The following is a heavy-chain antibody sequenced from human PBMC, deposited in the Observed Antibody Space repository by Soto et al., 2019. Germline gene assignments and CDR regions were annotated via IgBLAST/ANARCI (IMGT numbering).Heavy chain of an antibody. Sequence: QVQLQESGPGLVQPSQTLSLTCSVSGGSFDSGDYYWHWIRQPPGKFLEYIGYVYYTGSTYYNPYRKSVFTLSLASFENQFSLKQISVTAADTVVYFCAWSSSTSRCFGLDVWGQGTTVTVSS. CDR1: GGSFDSGDYY. D-gene: IGHD2-15*01. CDR3: AWSSSTSRCFGLDV. CDR2: VYYTGST. J-gene: IGHJ6*02. V-gene: IGHV4-30-4*01.